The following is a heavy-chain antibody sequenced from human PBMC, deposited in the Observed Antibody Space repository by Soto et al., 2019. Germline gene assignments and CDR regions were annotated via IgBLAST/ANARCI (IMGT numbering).Heavy chain of an antibody. D-gene: IGHD2-15*01. J-gene: IGHJ5*02. CDR1: GDSISGSRHF. V-gene: IGHV4-39*01. Sequence: LSETLSLTCNVSGDSISGSRHFWGWVRQPPGKGLEWIGSIYSSGTTYHNPSLKSRVTISVDASDNQFSLKLSSVTAADTAVYYCATRQGGSYNWFDPWGQGTLVTVSS. CDR2: IYSSGTT. CDR3: ATRQGGSYNWFDP.